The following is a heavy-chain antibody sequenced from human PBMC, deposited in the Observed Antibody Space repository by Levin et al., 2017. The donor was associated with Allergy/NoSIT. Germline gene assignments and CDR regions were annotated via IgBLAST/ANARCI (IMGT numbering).Heavy chain of an antibody. D-gene: IGHD5-18*01. V-gene: IGHV3-9*01. J-gene: IGHJ4*02. CDR2: ITWNSGNI. Sequence: GGSLRLSCAASGFRFDYYAMHWVRQGPAKGLEWVSSITWNSGNILYAASLKGRFTISRDNAKNSLYLQMNGLTTEDTGLYFCARDSEKRVDTPLVTALDSWGQGTLVTVSS. CDR1: GFRFDYYA. CDR3: ARDSEKRVDTPLVTALDS.